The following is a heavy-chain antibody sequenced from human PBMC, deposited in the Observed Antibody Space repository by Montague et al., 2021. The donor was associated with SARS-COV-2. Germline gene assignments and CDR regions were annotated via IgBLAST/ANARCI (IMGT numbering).Heavy chain of an antibody. CDR3: ARGPVDDNCSGGSCYSRYYYGMDV. J-gene: IGHJ6*02. Sequence: SETLSLTCAVYGGSFSGYYWSWIRQPPGKGLEWIGEINHSGSTNYNPSLKSRVTISVDTSKNQFSLKLSSVTAADTAVYYCARGPVDDNCSGGSCYSRYYYGMDVWGQGTKVTVSS. V-gene: IGHV4-34*01. D-gene: IGHD2-15*01. CDR1: GGSFSGYY. CDR2: INHSGST.